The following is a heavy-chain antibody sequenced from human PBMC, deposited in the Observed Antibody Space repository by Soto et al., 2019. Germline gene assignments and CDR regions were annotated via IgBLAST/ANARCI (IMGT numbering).Heavy chain of an antibody. CDR1: GFTFSSYW. D-gene: IGHD5-12*01. CDR2: INSDGSST. J-gene: IGHJ2*01. V-gene: IGHV3-74*01. CDR3: ARGAWTGWYCHL. Sequence: EVQLVESGGGLVQPGGSLRLSCAASGFTFSSYWMHWVRQAPGKGLVWVSRINSDGSSTNYADSVKGRFTISRDKAENTLYLQMNRLGAEDSAVYYCARGAWTGWYCHLWGRGTLVTVSS.